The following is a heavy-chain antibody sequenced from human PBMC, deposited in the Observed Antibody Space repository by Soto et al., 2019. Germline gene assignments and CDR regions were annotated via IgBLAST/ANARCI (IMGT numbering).Heavy chain of an antibody. J-gene: IGHJ4*02. CDR1: GDSINNYY. CDR2: IYSSWSA. CDR3: ARGGTRAADRPNY. D-gene: IGHD6-25*01. V-gene: IGHV4-4*07. Sequence: VRLQESGPGLVEPSETLSLTCSVSGDSINNYYWSWSRQPAGQGLEWIGRIYSSWSANYNPSLKTRGTMSVDTSKNQVFLSVTSVTAADAAVYFCARGGTRAADRPNYWGQGIQVIVSS.